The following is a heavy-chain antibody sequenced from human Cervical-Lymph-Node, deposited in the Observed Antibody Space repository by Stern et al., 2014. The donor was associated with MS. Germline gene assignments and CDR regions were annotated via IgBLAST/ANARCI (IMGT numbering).Heavy chain of an antibody. CDR3: ARRMLWPDAFDI. CDR1: GSSFTSYW. Sequence: VQLVQSGAEVKKPGESLKISCKGSGSSFTSYWIGWVRQMPGKGLEWMGIIHFGNSDTRYSPSSQGKVTMSVDKSISTAYLQWSSLKASDTAMYYCARRMLWPDAFDIWGQGTMVTVSS. D-gene: IGHD2-21*01. V-gene: IGHV5-51*03. J-gene: IGHJ3*02. CDR2: IHFGNSDT.